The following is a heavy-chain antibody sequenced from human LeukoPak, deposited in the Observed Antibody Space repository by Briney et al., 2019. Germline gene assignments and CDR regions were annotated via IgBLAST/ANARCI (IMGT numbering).Heavy chain of an antibody. CDR2: IRYDGGDK. CDR1: GFTFSTSN. J-gene: IGHJ4*02. CDR3: VGGDY. Sequence: GGSLRLSCAASGFTFSTSNIHWVRQAPGKGLEWVAFIRYDGGDKDYADSVKGRFTISRDNSKNTVYLQMNSLRAEDTAVYYCVGGDYWGQGTLVTVSS. V-gene: IGHV3-30*02.